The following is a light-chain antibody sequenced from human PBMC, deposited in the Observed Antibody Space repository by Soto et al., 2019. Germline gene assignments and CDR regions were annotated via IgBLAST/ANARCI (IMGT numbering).Light chain of an antibody. J-gene: IGKJ1*01. CDR2: AAS. Sequence: DIQMTQSPSSLSASVGDRVTITCRASQSINSYVNWYQQKPGKAPKLLIYAASSLQSGVPSRFSGSESCTDFTLTISSLQPEYCATYYCQQTYSKPPWTFGQGTEVEIK. CDR1: QSINSY. V-gene: IGKV1-39*01. CDR3: QQTYSKPPWT.